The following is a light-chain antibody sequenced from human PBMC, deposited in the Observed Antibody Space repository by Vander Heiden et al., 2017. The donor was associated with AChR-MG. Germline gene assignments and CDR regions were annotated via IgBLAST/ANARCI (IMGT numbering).Light chain of an antibody. CDR2: AAS. CDR3: QQSYSTLLT. Sequence: DIQMTQSPSSLSASVGARVTITCRASQSIRSYLNWYQQKPGKAPKLLIYAASSLQSGVPSRFSGSGSGTDFTLTISSLQPEDFATYYCQQSYSTLLTFGGGTKVEIK. CDR1: QSIRSY. J-gene: IGKJ4*01. V-gene: IGKV1-39*01.